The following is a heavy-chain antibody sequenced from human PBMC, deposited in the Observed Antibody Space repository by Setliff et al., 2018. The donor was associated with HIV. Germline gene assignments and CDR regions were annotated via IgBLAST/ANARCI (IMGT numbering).Heavy chain of an antibody. J-gene: IGHJ4*02. Sequence: ASETLSLTCTVSSGSISSSIFYWGWIRQSPGKGLEWIGEINHSGSTNYNMSLWSRVTISLDASRNQFSLELISVTAADTAVYYCAGGPGTTSIDYWAQGTLVTVSS. V-gene: IGHV4-39*07. CDR1: SGSISSSIFY. D-gene: IGHD1-26*01. CDR2: INHSGST. CDR3: AGGPGTTSIDY.